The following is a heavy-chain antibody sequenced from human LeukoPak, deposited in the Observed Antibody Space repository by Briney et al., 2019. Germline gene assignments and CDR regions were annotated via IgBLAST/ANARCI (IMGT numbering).Heavy chain of an antibody. J-gene: IGHJ4*02. CDR1: GGTFSSYA. V-gene: IGHV1-2*02. D-gene: IGHD6-6*01. Sequence: ASVKVSCKASGGTFSSYAISWVRQAPGQGLEWMGWINPNSGGTNYAQKFQGRVTMTRDTSISTAYMELSRLRSDDTAVHYCARAAGSSSSEPTLIDYWGQGTLVTVSS. CDR3: ARAAGSSSSEPTLIDY. CDR2: INPNSGGT.